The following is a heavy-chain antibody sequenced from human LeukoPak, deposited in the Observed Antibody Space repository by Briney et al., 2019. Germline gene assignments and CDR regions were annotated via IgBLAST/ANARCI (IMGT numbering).Heavy chain of an antibody. Sequence: SSETLSLTCTVSGGSINNYYWSWIRQPPGKGLEWIGYIYNSGSTNYNPSLKSRVAISVDTSKNQFSLKLSSVTAADTAVYYCARGRRPLIVVVPAAFFDYWGQGTLVTVSS. D-gene: IGHD2-2*01. V-gene: IGHV4-59*12. CDR1: GGSINNYY. J-gene: IGHJ4*02. CDR2: IYNSGST. CDR3: ARGRRPLIVVVPAAFFDY.